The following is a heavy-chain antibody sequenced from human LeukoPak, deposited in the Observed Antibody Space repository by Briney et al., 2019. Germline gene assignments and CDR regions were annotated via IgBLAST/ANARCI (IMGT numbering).Heavy chain of an antibody. V-gene: IGHV3-74*01. D-gene: IGHD3-3*01. CDR3: ARGGGITIFGVVTDYYYYYMDV. CDR2: INTDGSST. J-gene: IGHJ6*03. CDR1: GFTFSSYW. Sequence: GGSLRLSCAASGFTFSSYWMHWVRQAPGKGLVWVSRINTDGSSTSYADSVKGRFTISRDNAKNKLYLQMNSLRAEDTAVYYCARGGGITIFGVVTDYYYYYMDVWGKGTTVTVSS.